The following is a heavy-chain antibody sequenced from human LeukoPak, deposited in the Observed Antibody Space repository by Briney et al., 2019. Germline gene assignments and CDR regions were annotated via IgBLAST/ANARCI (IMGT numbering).Heavy chain of an antibody. V-gene: IGHV3-30-3*01. CDR2: ISYDGSNK. D-gene: IGHD4/OR15-4a*01. CDR3: ANCGAMCYTADH. CDR1: GFTFSSSA. J-gene: IGHJ4*02. Sequence: GGSLRLSCAASGFTFSSSAMHWVRQAPDKGLEWVAVISYDGSNKYYADSVKGRFTISRDNSKNTLYLQMNSLRDEDTAVYYCANCGAMCYTADHWGPGTLVTVSS.